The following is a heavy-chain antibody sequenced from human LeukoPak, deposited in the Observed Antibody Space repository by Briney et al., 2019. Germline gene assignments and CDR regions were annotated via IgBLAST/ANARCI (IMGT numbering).Heavy chain of an antibody. CDR3: ARGLSVIVVVVHDWYFDL. CDR1: GGSISSGDDY. J-gene: IGHJ2*01. Sequence: TSETLSLTCTVSGGSISSGDDYWSWIRQPPGKGLEWIGYIYYSGSTYYNPSLKSRVTISVDTSKNQFSLKLSSVTAADTAVYYCARGLSVIVVVVHDWYFDLWGRGTLVTVSS. V-gene: IGHV4-30-4*01. CDR2: IYYSGST. D-gene: IGHD3-22*01.